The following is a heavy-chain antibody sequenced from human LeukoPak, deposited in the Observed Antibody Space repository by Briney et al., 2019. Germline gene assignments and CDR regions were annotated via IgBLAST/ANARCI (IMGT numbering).Heavy chain of an antibody. J-gene: IGHJ5*02. CDR3: ARVLFITGTTREPWFDP. D-gene: IGHD1-7*01. CDR1: GGTFSNYA. V-gene: IGHV1-18*01. CDR2: ISAYNGNT. Sequence: GSSVKVSCKASGGTFSNYAINWVRQAPGQGLEWMGWISAYNGNTNYAQKLQGRVTMTTDTSTSTAYMELRSLRSDDTAVYYCARVLFITGTTREPWFDPWGQGTLVTVSS.